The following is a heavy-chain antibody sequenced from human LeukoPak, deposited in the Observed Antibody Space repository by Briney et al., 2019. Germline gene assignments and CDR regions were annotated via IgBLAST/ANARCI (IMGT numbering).Heavy chain of an antibody. D-gene: IGHD2-2*01. J-gene: IGHJ6*03. V-gene: IGHV3-21*01. CDR1: GFTFSSYS. Sequence: KSGGSLRLSCAASGFTFSSYSMNWVRQAPGKGLEWVSSISSSSSYIYYADSVKGRFTISRDNAKNSLYLQMNSLRAEDTAVYYCARDRCSSTRSWRYYMGVWGKGTTVTVSS. CDR3: ARDRCSSTRSWRYYMGV. CDR2: ISSSSSYI.